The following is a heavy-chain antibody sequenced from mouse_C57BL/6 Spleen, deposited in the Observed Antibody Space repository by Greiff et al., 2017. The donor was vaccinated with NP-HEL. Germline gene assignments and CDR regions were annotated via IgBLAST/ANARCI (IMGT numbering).Heavy chain of an antibody. V-gene: IGHV1-82*01. Sequence: VQLQESGPELVKPGASVKISCKASGYAFSSSWMNWVKQRPGKGLEWIGRIYPGDGDTNYNGKFKGKATLTADKSSSTAYMQLSSLTSEDSAVYFCARDGQGYAMDYWGQGTSVTVSS. CDR2: IYPGDGDT. J-gene: IGHJ4*01. CDR3: ARDGQGYAMDY. CDR1: GYAFSSSW. D-gene: IGHD2-3*01.